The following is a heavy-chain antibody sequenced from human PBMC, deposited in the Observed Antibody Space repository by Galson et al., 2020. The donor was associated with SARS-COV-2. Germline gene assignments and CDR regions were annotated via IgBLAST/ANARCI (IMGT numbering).Heavy chain of an antibody. CDR3: ARWRDMDRGMDV. J-gene: IGHJ6*02. Sequence: GESLKISCKASGYTFTSYAIHWVRRAPGQRLEWMGRIVTGNVNTRYSQKFQDRVTITRDTSASTAYMELRSLRSEDTAVYYCARWRDMDRGMDVWGQGTTVTVSS. V-gene: IGHV1-3*04. CDR1: GYTFTSYA. CDR2: IVTGNVNT. D-gene: IGHD2-15*01.